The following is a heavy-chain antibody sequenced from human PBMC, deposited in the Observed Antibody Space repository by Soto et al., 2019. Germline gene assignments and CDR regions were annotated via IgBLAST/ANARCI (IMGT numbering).Heavy chain of an antibody. J-gene: IGHJ6*02. CDR2: ISSSGDGT. CDR3: AKNGDFWSGGMDV. CDR1: GFTFSTYA. D-gene: IGHD3-3*01. Sequence: EVQLLESGGDLIQPGGSLRLSCAASGFTFSTYAMTWVRQAPGKGLEWVAIISSSGDGTYYVDSVKGRFTISRDNSRNTLNLQMNSRRAEDTAVYYCAKNGDFWSGGMDVWGQGPTVTVSS. V-gene: IGHV3-23*01.